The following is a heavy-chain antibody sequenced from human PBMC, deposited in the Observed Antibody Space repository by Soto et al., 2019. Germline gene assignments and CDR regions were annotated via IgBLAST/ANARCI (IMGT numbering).Heavy chain of an antibody. J-gene: IGHJ4*02. CDR2: INHSGST. D-gene: IGHD2-2*01. CDR3: ARGADSQLPAAMPSRYFDY. V-gene: IGHV4-34*01. Sequence: PSETLSLTCAVYGGSFSGYYWSWIRQPPGKGLEWIGEINHSGSTNYNPSLKSRVTISVDTSKNQFSLKLSSVTAADTAVYYCARGADSQLPAAMPSRYFDYWGQGTLVTVSS. CDR1: GGSFSGYY.